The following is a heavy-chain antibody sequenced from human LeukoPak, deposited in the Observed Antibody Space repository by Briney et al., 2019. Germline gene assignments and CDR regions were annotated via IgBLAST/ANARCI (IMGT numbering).Heavy chain of an antibody. J-gene: IGHJ4*02. CDR1: GFTFSSYS. CDR3: ATDYREIQLWLLEYYFDY. V-gene: IGHV3-21*01. D-gene: IGHD5-18*01. CDR2: ISSSSSYI. Sequence: PGGSLRLSCAASGFTFSSYSMNWVRQAPGKGLEWVSSISSSSSYIYYADSVKGRFTISRDNAKNSLYLQMNSLRAEDTAVYYCATDYREIQLWLLEYYFDYWGQGTLVTVSS.